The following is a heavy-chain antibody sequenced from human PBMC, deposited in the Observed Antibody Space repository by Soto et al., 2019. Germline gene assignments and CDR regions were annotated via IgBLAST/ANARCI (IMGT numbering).Heavy chain of an antibody. CDR1: GFTFSDYY. CDR2: ISGRNTYT. J-gene: IGHJ6*02. D-gene: IGHD2-2*01. V-gene: IGHV3-11*06. CDR3: ARDGGEIIPAAIGGGYGMDV. Sequence: QVQLVESGGGLVKPGGSLRLSCAASGFTFSDYYMSWIRQAPGKGLEWVSYISGRNTYTNYADSEKGRFTVSRDNAKNSLFLEMNSLRVEDTAVYYCARDGGEIIPAAIGGGYGMDVWGQGTTVIVSS.